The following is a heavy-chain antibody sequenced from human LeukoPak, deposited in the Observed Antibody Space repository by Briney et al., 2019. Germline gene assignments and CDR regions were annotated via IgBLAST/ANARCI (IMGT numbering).Heavy chain of an antibody. J-gene: IGHJ4*02. CDR3: ARLRTSCYDY. V-gene: IGHV4-39*01. Sequence: PSETLSLTCTVSGGSISSSSYYWGWIRQPPGKGLEWIGSIYYSGSTYYNPPLKSRVTISVDTSKNQFSLKLSSVTAADTAVYYCARLRTSCYDYWGQGTLVTVSS. D-gene: IGHD2-2*01. CDR1: GGSISSSSYY. CDR2: IYYSGST.